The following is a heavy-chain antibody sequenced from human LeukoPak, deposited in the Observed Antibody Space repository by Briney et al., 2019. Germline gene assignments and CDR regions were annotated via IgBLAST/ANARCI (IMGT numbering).Heavy chain of an antibody. CDR1: GFTFSSYE. V-gene: IGHV3-48*03. J-gene: IGHJ4*02. CDR2: ISSSGSSI. CDR3: ARNGDGHFDY. D-gene: IGHD7-27*01. Sequence: PGGSLRLSCAASGFTFSSYEMNWVRQAPGKGLEWVSYISSSGSSIYCADSVKGRFTISRDNAKNSLYLQMNSLRAEDTAVYYCARNGDGHFDYWGQGTLVTVSS.